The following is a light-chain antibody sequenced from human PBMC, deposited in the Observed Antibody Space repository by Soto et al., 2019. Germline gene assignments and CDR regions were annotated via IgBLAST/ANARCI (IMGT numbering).Light chain of an antibody. Sequence: EIVLTQYPGTLSLSPGERATLSCRASQTISNSLLAWYQQKLGQSPRLLIYGASSRATGIPDRFIGSGSGTDFTLTISRLEPEDFAVYACQQYGRAPTTFGQGTRLEIK. J-gene: IGKJ5*01. V-gene: IGKV3-20*01. CDR2: GAS. CDR1: QTISNSL. CDR3: QQYGRAPTT.